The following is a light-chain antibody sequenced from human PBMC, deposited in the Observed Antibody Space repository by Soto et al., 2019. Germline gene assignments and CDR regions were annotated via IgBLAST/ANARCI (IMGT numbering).Light chain of an antibody. CDR1: QSISSW. V-gene: IGKV1-5*03. CDR3: QQYET. CDR2: KAS. Sequence: DIQMTQSPSTLSASVGDRVTITCRASQSISSWLAWYQQKPGKAPKLLIYKASSLESGVPSRFSGSGSGTEFTLTISSLQPDDFATYSCQQYETFGQGTKV. J-gene: IGKJ1*01.